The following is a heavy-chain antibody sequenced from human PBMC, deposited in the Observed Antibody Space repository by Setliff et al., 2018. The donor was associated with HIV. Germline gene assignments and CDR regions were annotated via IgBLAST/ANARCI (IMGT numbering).Heavy chain of an antibody. CDR3: AVRNTRNYYYYGMDV. V-gene: IGHV1-58*01. CDR1: GFTFSNSA. D-gene: IGHD1-1*01. Sequence: SVKVSCKASGFTFSNSAVLWVRQARGQRLEWIGWIVVGSGNTNYAQKFQERVTITRDMSTSKAYMELSSLRSEDTAVYYCAVRNTRNYYYYGMDVWGQGTTVTVSS. CDR2: IVVGSGNT. J-gene: IGHJ6*02.